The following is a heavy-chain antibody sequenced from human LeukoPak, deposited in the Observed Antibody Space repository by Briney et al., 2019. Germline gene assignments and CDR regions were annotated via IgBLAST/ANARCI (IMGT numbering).Heavy chain of an antibody. D-gene: IGHD2-8*01. CDR2: ISSSSSYI. Sequence: GGFLRLFCAASGFTFSSYSMNWVRQAPGKGLEWVSSISSSSSYIYYADSVKGRFTISRDNAKNSLYLQMNSLRAEDTAVYYCASGANGDYYYYYMDVWGKGTTVTVSS. CDR3: ASGANGDYYYYYMDV. CDR1: GFTFSSYS. J-gene: IGHJ6*03. V-gene: IGHV3-21*01.